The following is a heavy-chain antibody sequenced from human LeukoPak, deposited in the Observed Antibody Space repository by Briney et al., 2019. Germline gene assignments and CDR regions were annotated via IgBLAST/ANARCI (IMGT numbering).Heavy chain of an antibody. D-gene: IGHD3-10*01. J-gene: IGHJ4*02. V-gene: IGHV4-59*01. Sequence: SETLSLTCTVSGGSISSYYWSWIRQPPGKGLEWIGYIYYSGSTNYNHSLKSRVTISVDTSKNQFSLKLSSVTAADTAVYYCARFITMVRGVTFSDYWGQGTLVTVSS. CDR1: GGSISSYY. CDR3: ARFITMVRGVTFSDY. CDR2: IYYSGST.